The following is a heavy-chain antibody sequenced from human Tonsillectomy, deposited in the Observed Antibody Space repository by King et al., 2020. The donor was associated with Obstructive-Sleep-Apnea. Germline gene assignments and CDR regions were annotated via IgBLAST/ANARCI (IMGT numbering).Heavy chain of an antibody. V-gene: IGHV2-5*02. Sequence: ITLKESGPTLVKPTQTLTLTCTFSGFSLSTSGVGVGWIRQPPGKALECLALIYWVDDKRYSPSLKSRLTITKDTSQNQVVLTMTNMDPVDTGTYYCEHTQLDGYEWSFYYGMDVWGQGTTVTVSS. J-gene: IGHJ6*02. D-gene: IGHD5-24*01. CDR1: GFSLSTSGVG. CDR3: EHTQLDGYEWSFYYGMDV. CDR2: IYWVDDK.